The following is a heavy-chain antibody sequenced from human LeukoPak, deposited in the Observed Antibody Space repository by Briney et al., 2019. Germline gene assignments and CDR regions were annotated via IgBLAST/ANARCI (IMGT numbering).Heavy chain of an antibody. J-gene: IGHJ3*02. CDR1: GFTFSNAW. V-gene: IGHV3-53*01. D-gene: IGHD3-22*01. Sequence: GGSLRLSCAASGFTFSNAWMSWVRQAPGKGLEWVSVIYSGGSTYCADSVKGRFTISRDNSKNTLYLQMNSLRAEDTAVYYCARDNVYYYDSSGYAFDIWGQGTMVTVSS. CDR3: ARDNVYYYDSSGYAFDI. CDR2: IYSGGST.